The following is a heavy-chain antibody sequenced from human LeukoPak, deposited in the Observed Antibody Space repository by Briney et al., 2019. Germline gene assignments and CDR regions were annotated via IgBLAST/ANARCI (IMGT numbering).Heavy chain of an antibody. D-gene: IGHD5-18*01. V-gene: IGHV3-21*01. CDR3: ASLYSYEFSTGYYYGMDV. CDR2: ISSSSYI. Sequence: GGSLRLSCAASGFTFSSYSMNWVRQAPGKGQEWVSSISSSSYIYYADSVKGRFTISRDNAKNSLYLQMNSLRAEDTAVYYCASLYSYEFSTGYYYGMDVWGQGTTVTVSS. J-gene: IGHJ6*02. CDR1: GFTFSSYS.